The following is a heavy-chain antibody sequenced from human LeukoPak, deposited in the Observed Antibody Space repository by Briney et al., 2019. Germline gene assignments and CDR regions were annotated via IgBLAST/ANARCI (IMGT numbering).Heavy chain of an antibody. Sequence: GGSLRLSCTASGFTFTIFGINWVRQAPGKGPEWVSYIDARSGITYYADSVQGRFTISRDNAKNSLYLQMNSLRAEDTAVYYCARGSYSSSWYWDAFDIWGQGTMVTVSS. CDR2: IDARSGIT. J-gene: IGHJ3*02. CDR1: GFTFTIFG. CDR3: ARGSYSSSWYWDAFDI. D-gene: IGHD6-13*01. V-gene: IGHV3-48*04.